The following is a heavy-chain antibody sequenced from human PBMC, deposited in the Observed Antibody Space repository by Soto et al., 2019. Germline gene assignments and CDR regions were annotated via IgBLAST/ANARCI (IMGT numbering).Heavy chain of an antibody. CDR1: GGSTSSGGTGSY. J-gene: IGHJ4*02. CDR3: ASGHDAYKVRY. V-gene: IGHV4-31*03. Sequence: QVQLQESGPGLVKPSQTLSLTCTVSGGSTSSGGTGSYWTWIRQLPGKGLEWIGYIYYTGNTYYNPSLKRRPTISIDTSENQFSLKLTSVTAADTAVYFCASGHDAYKVRYWGQGTLVTVSS. CDR2: IYYTGNT. D-gene: IGHD1-1*01.